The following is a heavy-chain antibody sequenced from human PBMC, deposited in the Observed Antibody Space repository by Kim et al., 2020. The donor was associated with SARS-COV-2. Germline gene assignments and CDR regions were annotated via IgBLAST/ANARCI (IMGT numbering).Heavy chain of an antibody. CDR3: ARGPNPLPAYYDFWSGYSVALGGYFDL. D-gene: IGHD3-3*01. Sequence: ASVKVSCKASGYTFTSYAMNWVRQAPGQGLEWMGWINTNTGNPTYAQGFTGRFVFSLDTSVSTAYLQISSLKAEDNAVYYCARGPNPLPAYYDFWSGYSVALGGYFDLWGRGTLVTVSS. V-gene: IGHV7-4-1*02. J-gene: IGHJ2*01. CDR2: INTNTGNP. CDR1: GYTFTSYA.